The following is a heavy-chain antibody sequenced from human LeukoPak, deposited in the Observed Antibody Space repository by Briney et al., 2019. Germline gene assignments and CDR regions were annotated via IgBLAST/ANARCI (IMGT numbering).Heavy chain of an antibody. V-gene: IGHV3-9*03. Sequence: TGGCLRLSCAASGFTFDDDAMNWVGQAPGKGVGWVSGISWKSGRIVYADSVKGGFTISRDNGKKSLYLQMNSLRTEEMGLYYCVKDISTKYYHSSGYSAALDYWGQGTLVTVSS. J-gene: IGHJ4*02. CDR2: ISWKSGRI. CDR3: VKDISTKYYHSSGYSAALDY. D-gene: IGHD3-22*01. CDR1: GFTFDDDA.